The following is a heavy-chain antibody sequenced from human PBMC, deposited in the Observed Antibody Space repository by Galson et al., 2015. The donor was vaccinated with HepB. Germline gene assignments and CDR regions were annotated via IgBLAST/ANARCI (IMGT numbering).Heavy chain of an antibody. D-gene: IGHD2-2*01. CDR3: ASLSHLVPAASY. V-gene: IGHV4-34*01. J-gene: IGHJ4*02. CDR2: INHSGST. CDR1: GGSFSGYY. Sequence: LSLTCAVYGGSFSGYYWSWIRRPPGKGLEWIGEINHSGSTNYNPSLKSRVTISVDTSKNQFSLKLSSVTAADTAVYYCASLSHLVPAASYWGQGTLVTVSS.